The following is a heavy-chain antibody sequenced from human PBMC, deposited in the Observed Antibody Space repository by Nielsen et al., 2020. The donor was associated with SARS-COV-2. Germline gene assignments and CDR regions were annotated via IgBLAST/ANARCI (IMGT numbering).Heavy chain of an antibody. CDR2: FDPEDGEK. Sequence: ASVKVSCKVSGYTLTELSMHWVRQAPGKGLEWMGGFDPEDGEKIYAQKFQGRVTMTEDTSTDTAYMELSSLRSEDTAVYYCATALPLLGAFDIWGQGTMVTVSS. D-gene: IGHD2-21*02. CDR1: GYTLTELS. V-gene: IGHV1-24*01. CDR3: ATALPLLGAFDI. J-gene: IGHJ3*02.